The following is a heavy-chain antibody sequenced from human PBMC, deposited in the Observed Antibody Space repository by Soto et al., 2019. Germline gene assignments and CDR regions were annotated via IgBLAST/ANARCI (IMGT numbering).Heavy chain of an antibody. CDR1: GGSISSSNW. J-gene: IGHJ4*02. V-gene: IGHV4-4*02. CDR2: IYHSGST. CDR3: ARDRGIAAAARHFDY. D-gene: IGHD6-13*01. Sequence: QVQLQESGPGLVKPSGTLSLTCAVSGGSISSSNWWSWVRQPPGKGLEWIGEIYHSGSTNYNPSLKSRVTMSADKSKNQLPVRLSSVTAADTAVYYCARDRGIAAAARHFDYWGQGTLVTVSS.